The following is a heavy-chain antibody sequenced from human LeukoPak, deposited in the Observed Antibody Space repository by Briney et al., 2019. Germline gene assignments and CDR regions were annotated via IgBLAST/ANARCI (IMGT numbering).Heavy chain of an antibody. CDR3: ARDFDYYGSGSYFY. CDR2: ISAQNGNT. D-gene: IGHD3-10*01. CDR1: GYMFTSHG. Sequence: ASVKVSCKSSGYMFTSHGIHWLRQAPGQGLEWMGWISAQNGNTNYMQQFLGRVTMTRDTSASTAYMELRSLKSDDTAVYYCARDFDYYGSGSYFYWGQGTLVTVSS. V-gene: IGHV1-18*01. J-gene: IGHJ4*02.